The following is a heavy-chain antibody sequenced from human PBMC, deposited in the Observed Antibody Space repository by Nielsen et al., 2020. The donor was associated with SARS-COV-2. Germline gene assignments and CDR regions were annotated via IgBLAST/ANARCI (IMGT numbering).Heavy chain of an antibody. J-gene: IGHJ4*02. CDR1: GFTFDDYT. Sequence: GESLKISCAASGFTFDDYTMHWVRQAPGKGLEWVSLISWDGGSTYYADSVKGRFTISRDNAKNSLYLQMNSLRAEDTAVYYCAINPTRSYFEGDYWGQGTLVTVSS. CDR3: AINPTRSYFEGDY. V-gene: IGHV3-43*01. D-gene: IGHD3-10*01. CDR2: ISWDGGST.